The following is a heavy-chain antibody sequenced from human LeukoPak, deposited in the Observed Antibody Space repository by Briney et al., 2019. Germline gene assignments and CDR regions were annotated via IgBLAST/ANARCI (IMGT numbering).Heavy chain of an antibody. J-gene: IGHJ4*02. D-gene: IGHD2-15*01. Sequence: PSETLSLTCIVSGYSIISDYFWGWVRQPPGKGPEWIGSIFHSGDVYYNPSLKSRVTLSVDPSENRFSLKVTSVTASDTAIYYCARVVASTSIDSWGQGTLVTVSS. CDR1: GYSIISDYF. V-gene: IGHV4-38-2*02. CDR3: ARVVASTSIDS. CDR2: IFHSGDV.